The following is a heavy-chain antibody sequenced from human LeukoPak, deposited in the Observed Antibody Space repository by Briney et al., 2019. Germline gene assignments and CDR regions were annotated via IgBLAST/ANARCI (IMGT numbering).Heavy chain of an antibody. Sequence: ASVKASCKASGYTFTSYDINWVRQAPGQGLEWMGWMNPNSGNTGYAQKFQGRVTMTRNTSISTAYMELSSLRSEDTALYYCARGGDIVVVPAAEFDYWGQGTLVTVSS. CDR3: ARGGDIVVVPAAEFDY. V-gene: IGHV1-8*01. J-gene: IGHJ4*02. CDR2: MNPNSGNT. D-gene: IGHD2-2*01. CDR1: GYTFTSYD.